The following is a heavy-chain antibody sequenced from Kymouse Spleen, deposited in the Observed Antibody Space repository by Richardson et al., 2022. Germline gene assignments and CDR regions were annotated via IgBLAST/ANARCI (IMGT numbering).Heavy chain of an antibody. V-gene: IGHV3-66*03. J-gene: IGHJ6*02. CDR3: ARGYSSGWSLYYYGMDV. CDR2: IYSCGST. CDR1: GFTVSSNY. Sequence: EVQLVESGGGLIQPGGSLRLSCAASGFTVSSNYMSWVRQAPGKGLEWVSVIYSCGSTYYADSVKGRFTISRDNSKNTLYLQMNSLRAEDTAVYYCARGYSSGWSLYYYGMDVWGQGTTVTVSS. D-gene: IGHD6-19*01.